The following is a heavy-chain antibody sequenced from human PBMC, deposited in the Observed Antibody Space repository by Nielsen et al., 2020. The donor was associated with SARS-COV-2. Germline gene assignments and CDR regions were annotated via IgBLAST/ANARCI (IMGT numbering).Heavy chain of an antibody. CDR3: AKIGKGLAAAGTDY. Sequence: SLKISCAASGFTFDDYAMHWVRQAPGKGLEWASGISWNSGSIGYADSVKGRFTISRDNAKNSLYLQMNSLRAEDTALYYCAKIGKGLAAAGTDYWGQGTLVTVSS. D-gene: IGHD6-13*01. J-gene: IGHJ4*02. CDR1: GFTFDDYA. CDR2: ISWNSGSI. V-gene: IGHV3-9*01.